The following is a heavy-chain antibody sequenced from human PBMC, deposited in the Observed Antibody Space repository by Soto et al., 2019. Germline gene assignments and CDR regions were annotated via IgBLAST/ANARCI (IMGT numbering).Heavy chain of an antibody. D-gene: IGHD2-21*02. Sequence: GESLKISCAASGFTFSSYAMSWVRQAPGKGLEWVSAISGSGGSTYYADSVKGRFTISRDNSKNTLYLQMNSLRAEDTAVYYCAKDSVVTAILLLEARVDAFDIWGQGTMVTVSS. CDR3: AKDSVVTAILLLEARVDAFDI. J-gene: IGHJ3*02. CDR2: ISGSGGST. V-gene: IGHV3-23*01. CDR1: GFTFSSYA.